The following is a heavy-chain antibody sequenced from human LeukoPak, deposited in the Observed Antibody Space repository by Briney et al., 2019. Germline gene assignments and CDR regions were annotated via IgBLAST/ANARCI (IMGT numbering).Heavy chain of an antibody. J-gene: IGHJ4*02. CDR2: ISYSGNT. V-gene: IGHV4-61*01. D-gene: IGHD3-16*01. CDR3: ARDDGLRLGGYFDC. CDR1: GGSVSSGSYY. Sequence: PSETLSLTCTVSGGSVSSGSYYWSWIRQPPGKGLEWIGYISYSGNTNYNPSLKSRVTISVDTSKNQFSLRLSSVTTADTAMYYCARDDGLRLGGYFDCWGQGTLVTVSS.